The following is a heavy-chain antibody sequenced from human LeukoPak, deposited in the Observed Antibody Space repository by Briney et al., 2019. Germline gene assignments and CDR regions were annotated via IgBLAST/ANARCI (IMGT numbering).Heavy chain of an antibody. Sequence: GGSLRLSCAVSGFTVSSNYMSWVRQAPGKGLEWVSLIYSGGSTYYADSVKGRFTISRDNSKNTLCLQMNSLRAEDTAVYYCARRGYDYGSPFDYWGQGTLVTVSS. D-gene: IGHD5-18*01. CDR1: GFTVSSNY. J-gene: IGHJ4*02. V-gene: IGHV3-53*01. CDR3: ARRGYDYGSPFDY. CDR2: IYSGGST.